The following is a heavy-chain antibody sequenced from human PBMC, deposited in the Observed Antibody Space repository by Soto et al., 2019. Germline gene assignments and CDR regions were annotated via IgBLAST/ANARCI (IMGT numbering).Heavy chain of an antibody. CDR3: ARDNSRPAARGGWFDP. Sequence: ASVKVSCKASGYSVTGYYMHWVRQAPGQGLEWMGWINPNSGDTNYAQKSQGRVTMTRGTSISTAYMELSRLGSDDTAVYYCARDNSRPAARGGWFDPWGQGTLVTVSS. CDR2: INPNSGDT. V-gene: IGHV1-2*02. J-gene: IGHJ5*02. CDR1: GYSVTGYY. D-gene: IGHD6-6*01.